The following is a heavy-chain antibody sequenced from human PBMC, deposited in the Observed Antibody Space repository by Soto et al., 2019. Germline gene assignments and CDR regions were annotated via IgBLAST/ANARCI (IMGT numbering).Heavy chain of an antibody. CDR3: ARDLEDYYYGMDV. J-gene: IGHJ6*02. V-gene: IGHV1-2*02. CDR1: GYTFTGYY. Sequence: ASVKVSCKASGYTFTGYYMHWVRQAPGQGLEWMGWINPNSGGTNYAQKFQGRATMTRDTSISTAYMELSRLRSDDTAVYYCARDLEDYYYGMDVWGQGTTVTVSS. CDR2: INPNSGGT.